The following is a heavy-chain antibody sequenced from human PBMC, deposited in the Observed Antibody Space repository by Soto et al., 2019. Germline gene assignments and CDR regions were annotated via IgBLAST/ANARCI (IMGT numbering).Heavy chain of an antibody. CDR3: ASNPFDY. Sequence: PSEALPLTCAVSGDSITSNYWWSWVRQPPGKGLEWIGEVFHSGAANYNPSLKSRVPIPLDKSNNQISFTLTSVTAADTAIYYCASNPFDYWGRGTLFTVSS. CDR2: VFHSGAA. J-gene: IGHJ4*02. CDR1: GDSITSNYW. V-gene: IGHV4-4*02.